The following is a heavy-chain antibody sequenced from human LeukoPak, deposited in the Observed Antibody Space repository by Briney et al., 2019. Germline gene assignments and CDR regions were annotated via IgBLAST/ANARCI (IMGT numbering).Heavy chain of an antibody. V-gene: IGHV1-69*05. D-gene: IGHD5-24*01. Sequence: SVKVSCKASGGTFSSYAISWVRQARGQGLEWMGGIIPIFGTASYAQKFQGRVTITTDESTSTAYMELSSLRSEDTAVYYCARHGDGYRKFDYWGQGTLVTVSS. CDR1: GGTFSSYA. CDR3: ARHGDGYRKFDY. J-gene: IGHJ4*02. CDR2: IIPIFGTA.